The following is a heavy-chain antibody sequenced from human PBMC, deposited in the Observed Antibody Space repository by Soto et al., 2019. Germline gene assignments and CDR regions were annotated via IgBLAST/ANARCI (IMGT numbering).Heavy chain of an antibody. Sequence: GGSLRLSCAASGFTFSSYAMHWVRQAPGKGLEWVAVISYDGSNKYYADSVKGRFTISRDNCKNTLYLQMNSLRAEDTAVYYCAREEHDIVLMVYAEREDYYAMDVWGQGTTVTVSS. CDR2: ISYDGSNK. D-gene: IGHD2-8*01. V-gene: IGHV3-30-3*01. J-gene: IGHJ6*02. CDR3: AREEHDIVLMVYAEREDYYAMDV. CDR1: GFTFSSYA.